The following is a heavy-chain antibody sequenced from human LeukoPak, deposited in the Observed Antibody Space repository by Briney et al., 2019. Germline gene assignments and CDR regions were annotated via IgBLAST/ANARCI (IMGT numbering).Heavy chain of an antibody. CDR2: INHIGGT. D-gene: IGHD6-13*01. CDR3: ARGPAAAHP. V-gene: IGHV4-34*01. Sequence: PSETLSLTCAVYGWSLNNHYWIWIRQPPGKGLEWIGEINHIGGTNYNPSLESRVTISIDTSKSQFFLKLSSVTAADTAVYYCARGPAAAHPWGQGTLVTASS. CDR1: GWSLNNHY. J-gene: IGHJ4*02.